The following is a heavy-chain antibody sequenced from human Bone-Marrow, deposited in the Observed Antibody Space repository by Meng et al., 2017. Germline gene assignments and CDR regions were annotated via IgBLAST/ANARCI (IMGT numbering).Heavy chain of an antibody. CDR1: GGSISSSSYY. J-gene: IGHJ6*02. V-gene: IGHV4-39*07. D-gene: IGHD2-15*01. CDR2: IYYSGST. CDR3: ARFGFASVGDYYYYYGMDV. Sequence: GSLRLSCTVSGGSISSSSYYWGWIRQPPGKGLEWIGSIYYSGSTYYNPSLKSRVTISVDTSKNQFSLKLSSVTAADTAVYYCARFGFASVGDYYYYYGMDVWGQGTTVTVSS.